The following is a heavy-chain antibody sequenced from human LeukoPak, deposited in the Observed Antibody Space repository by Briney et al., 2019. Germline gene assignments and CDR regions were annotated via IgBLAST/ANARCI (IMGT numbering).Heavy chain of an antibody. Sequence: GGSLRLSCAASGFTFSSYAMTWVRQAPGKGLEWVSSIRESGGSTSYAESVKGRFTISRDNSKNTLYLQMNSLRAEDTAVYYCAKDGEYHLLWGYFDYWGQGTLVTVSS. CDR2: IRESGGST. CDR1: GFTFSSYA. V-gene: IGHV3-23*01. J-gene: IGHJ4*02. D-gene: IGHD2-2*01. CDR3: AKDGEYHLLWGYFDY.